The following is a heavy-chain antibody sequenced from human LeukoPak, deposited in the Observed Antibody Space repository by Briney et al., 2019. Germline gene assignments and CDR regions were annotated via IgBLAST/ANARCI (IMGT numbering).Heavy chain of an antibody. CDR2: ISAYNGNT. CDR1: GYTFTSYG. Sequence: ASVKVSCKASGYTFTSYGISWVRQAPGQGLEWMGWISAYNGNTNYAQKLQGRVTMTTDTSTSTAYMELRSLRSDDTAVYYCARVLCSSSSIYYYYYGMDVWGQGTTVTVSS. V-gene: IGHV1-18*01. J-gene: IGHJ6*02. CDR3: ARVLCSSSSIYYYYYGMDV. D-gene: IGHD6-13*01.